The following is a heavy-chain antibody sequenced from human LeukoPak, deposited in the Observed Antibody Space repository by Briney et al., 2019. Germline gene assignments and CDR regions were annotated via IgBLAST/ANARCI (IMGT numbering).Heavy chain of an antibody. CDR1: GYSFTGYW. Sequence: GESLKISCKASGYSFTGYWIGWVRQMPGKGLEWMGVIYLSDSDTRYSSSFQGQVTISADTSISTAYLQWSSLKASDTAIYHCARPREWSAYFPGAFDIWGQGTMVTVSS. V-gene: IGHV5-51*01. CDR2: IYLSDSDT. D-gene: IGHD3-3*01. J-gene: IGHJ3*02. CDR3: ARPREWSAYFPGAFDI.